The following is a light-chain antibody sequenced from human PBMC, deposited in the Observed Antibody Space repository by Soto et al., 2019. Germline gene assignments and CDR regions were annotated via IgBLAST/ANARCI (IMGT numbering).Light chain of an antibody. CDR3: QQYGSSYT. CDR1: QSVRNNY. J-gene: IGKJ3*01. CDR2: GTS. V-gene: IGKV3-20*01. Sequence: EIVLTQSPGTLSLSPGERATLSCRASQSVRNNYLAWYQQQPGQAPRLLIYGTSTRYTGIPDRFSGSGSGTDFTLTISRLEPEDFAVYYCQQYGSSYTFGPGTKVEIK.